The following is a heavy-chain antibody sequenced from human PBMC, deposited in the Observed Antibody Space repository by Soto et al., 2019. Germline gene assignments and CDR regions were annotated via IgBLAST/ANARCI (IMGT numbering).Heavy chain of an antibody. J-gene: IGHJ4*02. CDR1: GYTFTSYD. CDR3: VKGDEWLVSPTYFDY. Sequence: ASVKVSCKASGYTFTSYDINWVRQATGQGLEWMGWMNPNSGNTGYAQKFQGRVTMTRNTSISTAYMELSSLRSEDTAVYYCVKGDEWLVSPTYFDYWGQGTLVTVSS. D-gene: IGHD6-19*01. V-gene: IGHV1-8*01. CDR2: MNPNSGNT.